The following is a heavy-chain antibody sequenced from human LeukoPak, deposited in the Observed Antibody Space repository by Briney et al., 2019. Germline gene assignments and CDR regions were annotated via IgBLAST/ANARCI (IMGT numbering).Heavy chain of an antibody. CDR1: GFTFSTYG. CDR3: TRDVDHYFDY. Sequence: GRSLRLSCAASGFTFSTYGIHWVRQAPGKGLEWVAGIWYDGSNKYYADSVKGRFTISRDNSKNTLYLQMNSLRAEDTAVYYCTRDVDHYFDYWGQGNLVTVSS. J-gene: IGHJ4*02. V-gene: IGHV3-33*01. CDR2: IWYDGSNK.